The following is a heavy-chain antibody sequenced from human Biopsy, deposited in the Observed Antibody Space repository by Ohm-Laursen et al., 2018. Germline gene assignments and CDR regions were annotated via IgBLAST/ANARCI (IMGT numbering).Heavy chain of an antibody. CDR3: ARVGVGAPSIDYFDS. V-gene: IGHV4-59*01. Sequence: SETLSLTCIVSGGSIYNFFWSWIRQPPGKGLEWIGYIYYSGSTNYNPSFKSRVTISVDRSKNHFSLELSSVTAADTAVYYCARVGVGAPSIDYFDSWGQGALVTVSS. D-gene: IGHD1-26*01. CDR1: GGSIYNFF. J-gene: IGHJ4*02. CDR2: IYYSGST.